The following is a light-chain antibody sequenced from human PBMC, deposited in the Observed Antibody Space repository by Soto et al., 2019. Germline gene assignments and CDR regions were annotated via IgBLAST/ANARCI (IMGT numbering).Light chain of an antibody. J-gene: IGKJ1*01. CDR2: WAS. CDR3: QQYCATPWT. CDR1: QSVLYSSNNQNC. Sequence: DIVMTKYPDSLAVSLGERATINCESSQSVLYSSNNQNCLAWYQQKQGQPPKLLIYWASTRESGVPDRFSGSGSVTDFTLTSSSLQAEDVAVYYCQQYCATPWTFGQGTKLEIK. V-gene: IGKV4-1*01.